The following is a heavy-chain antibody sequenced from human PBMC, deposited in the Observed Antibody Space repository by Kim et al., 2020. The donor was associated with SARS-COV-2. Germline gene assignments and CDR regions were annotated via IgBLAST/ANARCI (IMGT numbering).Heavy chain of an antibody. J-gene: IGHJ3*01. CDR1: GFTFRTYA. Sequence: GGSLRLSCAISGFTFRTYAMSWVRQAPGKGLEWVSAIGVGSATYYADSVKGRFTISRDNSNNILYLQMNSLGADDSAIYYCARQPEAWACGVWGQGTMVTVSS. D-gene: IGHD1-1*01. V-gene: IGHV3-23*01. CDR3: ARQPEAWACGV. CDR2: IGVGSAT.